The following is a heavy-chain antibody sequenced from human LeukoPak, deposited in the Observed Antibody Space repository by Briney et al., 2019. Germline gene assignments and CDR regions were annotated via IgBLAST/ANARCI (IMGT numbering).Heavy chain of an antibody. Sequence: ASVKVSCKASGGTFSSYAISWVRQAPGQGLEWMGRIIPIFGTANYAQKFQGRVTITTDESTSTAYMELSSPRSEDTVVYYCARVGDYYDSSGYYFDYWGQGTLITVSS. CDR1: GGTFSSYA. D-gene: IGHD3-22*01. V-gene: IGHV1-69*05. CDR2: IIPIFGTA. CDR3: ARVGDYYDSSGYYFDY. J-gene: IGHJ4*02.